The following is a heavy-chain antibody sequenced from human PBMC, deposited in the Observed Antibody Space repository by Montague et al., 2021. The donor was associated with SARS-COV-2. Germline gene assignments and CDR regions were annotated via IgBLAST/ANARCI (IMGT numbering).Heavy chain of an antibody. CDR3: ARGPRYCSSTGCPPAFDI. Sequence: SETLSLTCTVSGGSISSYYWCWIRQPPGKGLEWLGYISYSGSTKYNPSLKRRVTISEDTSENHFSLKLSSVTAADAAVYFCARGPRYCSSTGCPPAFDIWGHGTMVTVYS. CDR2: ISYSGST. J-gene: IGHJ3*02. V-gene: IGHV4-59*01. D-gene: IGHD2-2*01. CDR1: GGSISSYY.